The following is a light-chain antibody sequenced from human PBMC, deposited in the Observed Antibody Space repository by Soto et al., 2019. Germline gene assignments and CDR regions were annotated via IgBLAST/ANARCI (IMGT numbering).Light chain of an antibody. J-gene: IGKJ3*01. CDR3: QQLNSYPL. V-gene: IGKV1-9*01. CDR1: QGISSY. Sequence: IQLTQSPSFLSAFVGDRVTITCRASQGISSYLAWYQQKPGKAPKLLIYGASTLQSGVPSRFSGSGSGTEFTLTISSLQPEDFSTYYCQQLNSYPLFGPGTKVDIK. CDR2: GAS.